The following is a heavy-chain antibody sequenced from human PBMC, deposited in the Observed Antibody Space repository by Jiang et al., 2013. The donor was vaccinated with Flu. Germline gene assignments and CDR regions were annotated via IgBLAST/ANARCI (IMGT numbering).Heavy chain of an antibody. CDR1: GGSTTSNSHY. V-gene: IGHV4-39*01. CDR2: IYYNGDT. CDR3: ARWNELLWFGESKYYFDY. Sequence: LVKPSETLSLTCSVSGGSTTSNSHYWGWIRQSPGKGLELIGIIYYNGDTSYNPSLKSRVTISVDTSKNQFSLKLTSVTAADTAVYYCARWNELLWFGESKYYFDYWGQGTLVTVSS. D-gene: IGHD3-10*01. J-gene: IGHJ4*02.